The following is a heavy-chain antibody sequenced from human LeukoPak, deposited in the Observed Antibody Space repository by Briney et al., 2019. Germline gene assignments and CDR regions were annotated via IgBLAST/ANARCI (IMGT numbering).Heavy chain of an antibody. CDR2: IYPGDADT. CDR1: GDSFTSYW. CDR3: ARLPYCSSTSCYSRGPYYYYYMDV. V-gene: IGHV5-51*01. Sequence: GESLNISCKGSGDSFTSYWIGWVRQMPGKGLEWMGIIYPGDADTRYIPSFQGQVTISADKSISTAYLQWSSLKASDTAMYYCARLPYCSSTSCYSRGPYYYYYMDVWGKGTTVTVSS. D-gene: IGHD2-2*01. J-gene: IGHJ6*03.